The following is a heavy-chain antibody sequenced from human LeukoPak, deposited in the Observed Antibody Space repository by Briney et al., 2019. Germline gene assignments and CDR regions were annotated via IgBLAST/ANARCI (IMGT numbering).Heavy chain of an antibody. CDR2: ISGSGGST. Sequence: GGSLRLSCAASGFTFSSYAMSWVRQAPGKGLQWVSAISGSGGSTYYADSVKGRFTISRDNSKNTLYLQMNSLRAEDTAVYYCEKDSQSGYTLNYFVYWRQGTLVTVSS. CDR3: EKDSQSGYTLNYFVY. V-gene: IGHV3-23*01. D-gene: IGHD3-3*01. J-gene: IGHJ4*02. CDR1: GFTFSSYA.